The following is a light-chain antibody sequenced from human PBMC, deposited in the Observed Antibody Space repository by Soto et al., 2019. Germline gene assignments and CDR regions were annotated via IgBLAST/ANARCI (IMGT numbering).Light chain of an antibody. CDR1: QSISSY. CDR3: QQSYSTPWT. V-gene: IGKV1-39*01. CDR2: AAS. J-gene: IGKJ1*01. Sequence: DIQMTQSPSSLSASVGDRVTITCRASQSISSYLIWYQQKPGKAPKLLIYAASSLQSGVPSRFSGSGPANDFTLTISSLQPEDFANYYRQQSYSTPWTFGQGTKVEIK.